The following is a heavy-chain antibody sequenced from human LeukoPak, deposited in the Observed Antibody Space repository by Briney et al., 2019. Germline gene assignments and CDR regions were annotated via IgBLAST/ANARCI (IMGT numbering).Heavy chain of an antibody. CDR1: GFAFSTYS. CDR3: VSEYSSSWYS. Sequence: PGGSLRLSCSASGFAFSTYSMNWVRQAPGKGLEYVSAITNDGGRTFYADSVKGRFTISRDNSKNTLYLQMSSLRTEDTAVYYCVSEYSSSWYSWGQGTLVTVSS. CDR2: ITNDGGRT. J-gene: IGHJ4*02. V-gene: IGHV3-64D*06. D-gene: IGHD6-13*01.